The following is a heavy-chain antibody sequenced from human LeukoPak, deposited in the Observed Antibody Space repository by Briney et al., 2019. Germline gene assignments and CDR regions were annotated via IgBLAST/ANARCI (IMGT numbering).Heavy chain of an antibody. CDR3: ATGAKGLRFNYYFDY. D-gene: IGHD5-12*01. J-gene: IGHJ4*02. CDR1: GYTFTGYY. CDR2: INPNTGDT. Sequence: GASVKVSCKASGYTFTGYYMHWVRQAPGQGLEWMGWINPNTGDTNFAQKFQGRVTMTRDTSIATAYLELSRLKSEDTAVYYRATGAKGLRFNYYFDYGGQGTLVSVSA. V-gene: IGHV1-2*02.